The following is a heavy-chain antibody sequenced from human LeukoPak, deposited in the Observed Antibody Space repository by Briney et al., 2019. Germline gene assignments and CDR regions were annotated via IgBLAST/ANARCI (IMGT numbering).Heavy chain of an antibody. CDR3: VVRRYSSSSGIHAFDI. CDR2: ISAYNGNT. D-gene: IGHD6-6*01. Sequence: ASVTVSCKASGYTFTSYGIRWVRQAPGQGLEWMGWISAYNGNTNYAQKLQGRVTMTTDTSTNTAYMELRSLRSDDTAVYYCVVRRYSSSSGIHAFDIWGQGTMVTVSS. V-gene: IGHV1-18*01. J-gene: IGHJ3*02. CDR1: GYTFTSYG.